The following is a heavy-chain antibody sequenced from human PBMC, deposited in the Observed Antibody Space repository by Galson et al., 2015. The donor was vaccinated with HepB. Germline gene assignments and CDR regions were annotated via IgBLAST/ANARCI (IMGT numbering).Heavy chain of an antibody. J-gene: IGHJ3*02. CDR2: INPSGGST. V-gene: IGHV1-46*01. D-gene: IGHD2-15*01. CDR3: ARVEGGWDAFDI. Sequence: SVKVSCKASGYTFTSYYMHWVRQAPGQGLEWMGIINPSGGSTSYAQKFQGRVTMTRDTSTSTVYMELGSLRSEDTAVYYCARVEGGWDAFDIWGQGTMVTVSS. CDR1: GYTFTSYY.